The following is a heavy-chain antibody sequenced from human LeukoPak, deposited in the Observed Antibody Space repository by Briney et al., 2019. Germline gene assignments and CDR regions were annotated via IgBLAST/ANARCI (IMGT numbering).Heavy chain of an antibody. CDR2: INTGNGNT. V-gene: IGHV1-3*04. J-gene: IGHJ1*01. Sequence: PKASVTVSCKTSGYTFTNYGMHWVRQAPRQSLERMGWINTGNGNTKSSQKFQDRVTLTRDTSASTAYMELNSLSSEDTAVYYCARVPLHDASGRYYPHWGQGTLVTVSS. CDR3: ARVPLHDASGRYYPH. CDR1: GYTFTNYG. D-gene: IGHD3-22*01.